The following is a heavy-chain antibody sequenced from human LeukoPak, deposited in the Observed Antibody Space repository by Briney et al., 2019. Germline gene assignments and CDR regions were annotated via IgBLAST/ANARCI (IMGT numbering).Heavy chain of an antibody. V-gene: IGHV3-21*01. D-gene: IGHD2-15*01. CDR1: GFTFSSYY. J-gene: IGHJ4*02. Sequence: PGGSLRLSCAASGFTFSSYYMNWVRQAPGKGLEWVAAISTITGYISYTVFFKDPSTTSRTNAKNSLYLQMNSMRGENTAFYYCARDLGYYGRGLYHFFISWGQGTRVSVS. CDR3: ARDLGYYGRGLYHFFIS. CDR2: ISTITGYI.